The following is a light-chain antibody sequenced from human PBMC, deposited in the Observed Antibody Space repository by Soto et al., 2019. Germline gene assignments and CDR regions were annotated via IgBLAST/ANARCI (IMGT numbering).Light chain of an antibody. Sequence: EIVMTQSPATLSVSPGERATLSCRASQSVRSNLAWYQHKPGQAPRLLIYGASTRVTGIPARFSGSGYGTEFTLTNSSLQSEDFAVYYCQQYNKWSPYTFGQGTKLEIK. CDR1: QSVRSN. CDR3: QQYNKWSPYT. CDR2: GAS. V-gene: IGKV3-15*01. J-gene: IGKJ2*01.